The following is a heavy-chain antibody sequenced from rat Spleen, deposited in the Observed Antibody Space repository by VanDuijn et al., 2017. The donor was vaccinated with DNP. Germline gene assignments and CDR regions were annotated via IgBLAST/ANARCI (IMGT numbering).Heavy chain of an antibody. CDR2: IGSAAYAP. J-gene: IGHJ2*01. CDR1: GFTFSDSY. CDR3: ARWNSGHFDY. V-gene: IGHV5-22*01. Sequence: EVQLVESGGGLVQPGRSLKLSCAASGFTFSDSYMAWVRQAPAKGLEWVAYIGSAAYAPYYGDSVKGRFTISRDNAKSTLYLQMNSLRSEDMATYYCARWNSGHFDYWGQGVMVSVSS. D-gene: IGHD4-3*01.